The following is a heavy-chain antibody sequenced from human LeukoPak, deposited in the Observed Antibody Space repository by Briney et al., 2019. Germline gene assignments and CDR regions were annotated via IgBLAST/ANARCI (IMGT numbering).Heavy chain of an antibody. CDR1: GYSISNGYC. D-gene: IGHD4-17*01. V-gene: IGHV4-38-2*01. CDR2: IYHSGST. Sequence: SETLSLTCGVSGYSISNGYCWGWIRQPPGKGLEWIGSIYHSGSTYYNPSLKSRVTISVDTSKNQFSLKLSSVTAADAAVYYCARLLTTVASNWFDPWGQGTLVTVSS. J-gene: IGHJ5*02. CDR3: ARLLTTVASNWFDP.